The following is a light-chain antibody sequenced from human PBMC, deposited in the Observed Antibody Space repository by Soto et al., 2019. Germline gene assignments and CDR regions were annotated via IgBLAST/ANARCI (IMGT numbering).Light chain of an antibody. J-gene: IGKJ1*01. Sequence: DIQMTQSPFTLSASVGDRVTITCRASQSINGWLAWYQQKPGKAPRLLIYDASKLESGVPSRFSGSGSGAEFTLNISSLQPDDFATYHCQHYYSYPWTFGQGTKVDIK. CDR3: QHYYSYPWT. V-gene: IGKV1-5*01. CDR1: QSINGW. CDR2: DAS.